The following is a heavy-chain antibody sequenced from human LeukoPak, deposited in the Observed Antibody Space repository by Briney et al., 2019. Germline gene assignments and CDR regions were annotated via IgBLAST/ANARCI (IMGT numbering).Heavy chain of an antibody. CDR1: GFTFSSYA. V-gene: IGHV3-48*01. D-gene: IGHD5-18*01. CDR2: ISSSSSPI. J-gene: IGHJ4*02. Sequence: GGSLRLSCAASGFTFSSYAMNWVRQAPGKGLEWVSYISSSSSPIYFADSVKGRFTISRDNAKNSLYLQMNSLRAEDTAVYYCARDRYGYFAPDYWGQGTLVTVSS. CDR3: ARDRYGYFAPDY.